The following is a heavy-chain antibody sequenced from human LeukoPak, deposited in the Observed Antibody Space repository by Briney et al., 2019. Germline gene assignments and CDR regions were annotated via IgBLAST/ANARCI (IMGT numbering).Heavy chain of an antibody. CDR3: AKGNGYSYGRYYFDY. CDR2: ITASGGNT. J-gene: IGHJ4*02. Sequence: PGGSLRLSCAASGFTFSSYAMGCVRQAAGKGLEWVSVITASGGNTYYADSVKGRFTISRDNSKNTVYLQVNSLRAEDTAVYYCAKGNGYSYGRYYFDYWGQGTLVTVSS. CDR1: GFTFSSYA. D-gene: IGHD5-18*01. V-gene: IGHV3-23*01.